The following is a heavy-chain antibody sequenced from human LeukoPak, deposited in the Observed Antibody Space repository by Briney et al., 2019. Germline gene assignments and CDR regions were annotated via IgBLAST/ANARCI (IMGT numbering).Heavy chain of an antibody. D-gene: IGHD5-12*01. J-gene: IGHJ4*02. V-gene: IGHV3-23*01. Sequence: GGTLRLSCAGSGFPFSSHGMNWDRQAPGKGLEWVSGISPGGGPTYYADSVKGRFTISRDDSKSTLYLQMKNLRAEDTAVYYCAKDGAWLRFDDWGQGILVTVSS. CDR1: GFPFSSHG. CDR3: AKDGAWLRFDD. CDR2: ISPGGGPT.